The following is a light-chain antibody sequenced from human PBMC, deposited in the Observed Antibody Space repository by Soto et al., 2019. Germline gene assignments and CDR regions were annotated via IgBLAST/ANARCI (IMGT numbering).Light chain of an antibody. CDR3: QTWDSSTGV. J-gene: IGLJ1*01. CDR2: EDR. V-gene: IGLV3-1*01. CDR1: ELGDKY. Sequence: SYELTQPPSVSVSPGQTASITCSGDELGDKYVCWYQQKPGQSPVMVIYEDRKRPSGIPERFSGSNSGNTATLTISGTQTMDEADYYCQTWDSSTGVLGTGTKVTVL.